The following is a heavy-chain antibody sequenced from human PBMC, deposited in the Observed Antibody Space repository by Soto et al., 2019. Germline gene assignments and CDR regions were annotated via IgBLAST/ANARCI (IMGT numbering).Heavy chain of an antibody. V-gene: IGHV4-4*02. CDR2: IYHGGST. Sequence: QVQLQESGPGLVKPSGTLSLTCAVSGGSISSSNWWRWVRQPPGKGLEWIGEIYHGGSTNYNPSLRRRVILSVDKSKNQFSLKLSSVTAAATAVYYCATGRFGELPPFAPWGQGTLVTVYS. D-gene: IGHD3-10*01. CDR3: ATGRFGELPPFAP. J-gene: IGHJ5*02. CDR1: GGSISSSNW.